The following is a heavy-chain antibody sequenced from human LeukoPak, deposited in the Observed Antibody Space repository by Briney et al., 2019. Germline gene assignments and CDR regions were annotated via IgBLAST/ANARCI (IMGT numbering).Heavy chain of an antibody. D-gene: IGHD2-15*01. V-gene: IGHV3-23*01. CDR3: AKVRSAVVAAATNY. CDR1: EFTFSNYA. CDR2: ISGSGGST. Sequence: GGSLRLSCAASEFTFSNYAMSWVRQAPGKGLEWVSVISGSGGSTYHADSVKGRFTISRDNSNNTLYPQMNSLRAEDTAIYYCAKVRSAVVAAATNYWGQGTLVTVSS. J-gene: IGHJ4*02.